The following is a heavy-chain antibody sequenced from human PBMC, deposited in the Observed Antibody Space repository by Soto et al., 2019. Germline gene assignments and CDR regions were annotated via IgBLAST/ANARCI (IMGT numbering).Heavy chain of an antibody. CDR3: ARHYGSGSYYNKTAFDI. CDR2: IYYSGST. V-gene: IGHV4-39*01. Sequence: QLQLQESGPGLVKPSETLSLTCTVSGGSISSSSYYWGWIRQPPGKGLEWIGSIYYSGSTYYNPSLKSRVTISVDTSKNQFSLKLSSVTAADTAVYYCARHYGSGSYYNKTAFDIWGQGTMVTVSS. J-gene: IGHJ3*02. CDR1: GGSISSSSYY. D-gene: IGHD3-10*01.